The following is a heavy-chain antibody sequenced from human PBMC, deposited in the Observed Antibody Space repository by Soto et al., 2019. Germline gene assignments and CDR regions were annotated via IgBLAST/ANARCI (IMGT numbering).Heavy chain of an antibody. CDR1: GDSITASYSN. CDR2: FYYSGTT. V-gene: IGHV4-39*01. J-gene: IGHJ4*02. CDR3: AKLVRDDVRRSDLDH. D-gene: IGHD3-10*02. Sequence: SETLSLTCTVSGDSITASYSNWAWIRQPPGKGLEWIGTFYYSGTTSQNPPLRSRITISGDPSRNQFSLNLMSVTAADSGVYYCAKLVRDDVRRSDLDHWGQGTLVTVSS.